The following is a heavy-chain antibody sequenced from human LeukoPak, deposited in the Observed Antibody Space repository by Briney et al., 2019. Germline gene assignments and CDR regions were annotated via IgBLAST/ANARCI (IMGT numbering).Heavy chain of an antibody. CDR3: AKDYWNGSGWFDP. Sequence: PGGSLRLSCAASVFTFSSYAMSWVRGAPGKGLEWVSAISGSGGSTYYADSVKGRFTISRDNSKNTLYLQMNSLRAEDTAVYYCAKDYWNGSGWFDPWGQGTLVTVSS. CDR1: VFTFSSYA. J-gene: IGHJ5*02. CDR2: ISGSGGST. V-gene: IGHV3-23*01. D-gene: IGHD1-1*01.